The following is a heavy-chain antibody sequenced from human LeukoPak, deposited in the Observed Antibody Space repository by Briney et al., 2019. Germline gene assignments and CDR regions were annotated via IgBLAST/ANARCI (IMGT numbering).Heavy chain of an antibody. D-gene: IGHD2-15*01. V-gene: IGHV4-59*01. CDR1: GGSISSYC. J-gene: IGHJ5*02. CDR3: ARNRGVCSGGSCYSYWFDP. Sequence: SETLSLTCTVSGGSISSYCWSWIRQPPGKRLEWIGYIYYSGSTNYNPSLKSRVTISVDTSKNQFSLKLSSVTAADTAVYYCARNRGVCSGGSCYSYWFDPWGQGTLVTVSS. CDR2: IYYSGST.